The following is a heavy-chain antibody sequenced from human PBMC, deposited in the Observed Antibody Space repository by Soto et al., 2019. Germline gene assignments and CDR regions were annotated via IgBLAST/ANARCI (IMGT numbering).Heavy chain of an antibody. Sequence: EVQLLESGGGLVQPGGSLRLSCAASGFTFSSYAMSWVRQAPGKGREWVSAISGSGGSTYYADSVKGRFTISRDNSTHTLYLQMNSLRAEDTAVYYCAKGLYDYESSAYMGYWGQGTRVTVSS. J-gene: IGHJ4*02. CDR1: GFTFSSYA. V-gene: IGHV3-23*01. CDR2: ISGSGGST. D-gene: IGHD3-22*01. CDR3: AKGLYDYESSAYMGY.